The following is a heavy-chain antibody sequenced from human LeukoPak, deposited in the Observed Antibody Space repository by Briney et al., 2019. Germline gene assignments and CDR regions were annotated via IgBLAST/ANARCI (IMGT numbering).Heavy chain of an antibody. D-gene: IGHD1-26*01. CDR1: GFTFSGHA. CDR3: AKDWGQRGVGASLGH. J-gene: IGHJ4*02. V-gene: IGHV3-30*18. CDR2: ISYDGSSS. Sequence: WGSLRLSCAASGFTFSGHAMVWVRQGPGKGVEWVPFISYDGSSSVYADSVMGRFTISRDNSKNTVDLQINSLRYEDTAIYYCAKDWGQRGVGASLGHWGQGTLVIVSS.